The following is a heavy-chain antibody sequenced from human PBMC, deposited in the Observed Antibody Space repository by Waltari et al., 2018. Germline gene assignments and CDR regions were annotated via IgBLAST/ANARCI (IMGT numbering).Heavy chain of an antibody. Sequence: QVKLVQSGAEVKKPGESVRVTCKAYGYTFTKYYIHWVRQAPGQGLEWMGRINPKSGDANYTQPFQGRVIMTRDTSINTAYLEVTGLTSDDTAIFYCATANILGIGTFDYWGQGTLVSVSS. D-gene: IGHD1-1*01. V-gene: IGHV1-2*06. CDR1: GYTFTKYY. J-gene: IGHJ4*02. CDR2: INPKSGDA. CDR3: ATANILGIGTFDY.